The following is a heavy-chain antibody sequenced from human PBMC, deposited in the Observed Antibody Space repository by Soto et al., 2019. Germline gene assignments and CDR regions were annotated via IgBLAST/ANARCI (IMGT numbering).Heavy chain of an antibody. J-gene: IGHJ5*02. D-gene: IGHD3-10*01. CDR3: VRDRYSSSGWFDP. CDR1: VNSVSCYRYT. Sequence: RTPSLSPAISVNSVSCYRYTWKMIWQSPSGGIAWLGRTYYRCRLFSEYAESVKSRIITNPDTSKNQFSLQLKSVTPEDTAVYYCVRDRYSSSGWFDPWGQGTPVTVS. CDR2: TYYRCRLFS. V-gene: IGHV6-1*01.